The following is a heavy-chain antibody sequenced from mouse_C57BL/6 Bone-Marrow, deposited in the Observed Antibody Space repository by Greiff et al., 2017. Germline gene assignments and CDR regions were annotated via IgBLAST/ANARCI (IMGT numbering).Heavy chain of an antibody. CDR3: TTPHCYGSSGYFDV. CDR2: IDPENGDT. D-gene: IGHD1-1*01. Sequence: EVQLQQSGAELVRPGASVKLSCTASGFNIKDDYMHWVKQRPEQGLEWIGWIDPENGDTEYASKFQGKATITADTSSNTAYLQLSSLTSEDTAVYYCTTPHCYGSSGYFDVWGTGTTVTVSS. CDR1: GFNIKDDY. J-gene: IGHJ1*03. V-gene: IGHV14-4*01.